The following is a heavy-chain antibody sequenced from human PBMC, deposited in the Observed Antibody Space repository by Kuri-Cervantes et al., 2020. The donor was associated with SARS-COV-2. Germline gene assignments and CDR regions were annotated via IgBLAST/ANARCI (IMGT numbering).Heavy chain of an antibody. CDR2: IYPGDSDT. CDR3: VRHRGSREGYSSSQYYYGMDV. V-gene: IGHV5-51*01. J-gene: IGHJ6*02. Sequence: GESLKISCKGSGYIFTSYWIGWVRQMPGKGLEWMGIIYPGDSDTRYSPSFQGQVTISADKSISTAYLQWRSQKASDTAMYYCVRHRGSREGYSSSQYYYGMDVWGQGTTVTVSS. D-gene: IGHD6-13*01. CDR1: GYIFTSYW.